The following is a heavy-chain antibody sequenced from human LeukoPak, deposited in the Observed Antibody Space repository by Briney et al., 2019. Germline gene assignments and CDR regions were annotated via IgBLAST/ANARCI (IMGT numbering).Heavy chain of an antibody. Sequence: PGGSLRLSCAASGFTFSSYSMNWVRQAPGKGLEWVSSISSSSYIYYADSVKGRFTISRDNAKNSLYLQMNSLRAEDTAVYYCARDLAIPYFDWLSLPLEPFDIWGQGSMVTVSS. CDR1: GFTFSSYS. CDR2: ISSSSYI. D-gene: IGHD3-9*01. V-gene: IGHV3-21*01. J-gene: IGHJ3*02. CDR3: ARDLAIPYFDWLSLPLEPFDI.